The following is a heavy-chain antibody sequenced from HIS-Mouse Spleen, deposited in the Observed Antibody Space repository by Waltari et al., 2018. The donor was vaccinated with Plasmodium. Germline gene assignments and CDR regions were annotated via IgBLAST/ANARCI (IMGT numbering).Heavy chain of an antibody. Sequence: QVQLVQSGAAVQRPGSSVKVSCTAPRGTFSSFATSWVRQAPGQGLEWMGRIVPILGIANYAQKFQGRVTITADKSTSTAYMERSSLRSEDTAVYYCARGGATGEAFTLDYWGQGTLVTVSS. CDR3: ARGGATGEAFTLDY. CDR2: IVPILGIA. J-gene: IGHJ4*02. V-gene: IGHV1-69*04. CDR1: RGTFSSFA. D-gene: IGHD7-27*01.